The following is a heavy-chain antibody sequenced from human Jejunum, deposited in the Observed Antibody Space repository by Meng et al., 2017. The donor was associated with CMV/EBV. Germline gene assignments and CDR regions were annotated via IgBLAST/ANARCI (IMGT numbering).Heavy chain of an antibody. CDR3: TRDYGGNWAIDY. CDR1: GYIFTDYW. J-gene: IGHJ4*02. D-gene: IGHD4-23*01. V-gene: IGHV1-2*06. CDR2: INPNNGAT. Sequence: QVQLVQSGAEVKKPGASVKVFCKASGYIFTDYWMHWVRQAPGQGLEWMGRINPNNGATDYAQKFQGRVTMTRDTSISTAYMDLSRLRSDDTAIYYCTRDYGGNWAIDYWGQGTLVTVSS.